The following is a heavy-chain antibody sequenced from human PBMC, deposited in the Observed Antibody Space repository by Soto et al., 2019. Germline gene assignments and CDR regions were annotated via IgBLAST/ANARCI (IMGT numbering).Heavy chain of an antibody. CDR2: IWYDGSNK. CDR3: ARGAAYYYYYGMDV. V-gene: IGHV3-33*01. J-gene: IGHJ6*02. D-gene: IGHD6-25*01. CDR1: GFTFSSYD. Sequence: GGFLTLSCAASGFTFSSYDMHWVRQAPGKGLEWVAVIWYDGSNKYYADSVKGRFTISRDNSKNTLYLQMNSLRAEDTAVYYCARGAAYYYYYGMDVWGQGTTVTVSS.